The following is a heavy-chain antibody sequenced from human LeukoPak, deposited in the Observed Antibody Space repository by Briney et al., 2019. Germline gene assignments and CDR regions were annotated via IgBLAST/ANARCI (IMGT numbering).Heavy chain of an antibody. CDR2: INPNSGGT. Sequence: GASVKVSCKASGYTFTGYYIHWVRQAPGQGLEWMGWINPNSGGTNYAQKFQGRVSVTRDTSISTVYMELSGLRSDDTAIYYCARDRVFGVVFGRFDPWGQGTLVTVST. V-gene: IGHV1-2*02. D-gene: IGHD3-3*01. J-gene: IGHJ5*02. CDR1: GYTFTGYY. CDR3: ARDRVFGVVFGRFDP.